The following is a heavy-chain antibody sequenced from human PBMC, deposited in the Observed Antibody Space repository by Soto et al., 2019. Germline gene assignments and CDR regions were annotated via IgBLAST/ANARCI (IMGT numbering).Heavy chain of an antibody. D-gene: IGHD2-15*01. CDR3: ARISGYCSGGSCYPYYYYGMDV. Sequence: SLRLSCAASGFTFSSYGMHWVRQAPGKGLEWVAVIWYDGSNKYYADSVKGRFTISRDNSKNTLYLQMNSLRAEDTAVYYCARISGYCSGGSCYPYYYYGMDVWGQGTTVTVSS. CDR1: GFTFSSYG. J-gene: IGHJ6*02. CDR2: IWYDGSNK. V-gene: IGHV3-33*01.